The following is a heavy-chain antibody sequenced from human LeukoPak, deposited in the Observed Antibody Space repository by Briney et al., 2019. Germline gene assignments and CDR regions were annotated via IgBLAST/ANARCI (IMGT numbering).Heavy chain of an antibody. J-gene: IGHJ4*02. CDR3: ARGLERRVPLNYFDY. CDR1: GYSISSGYY. CDR2: IYHSGST. V-gene: IGHV4-38-2*02. D-gene: IGHD1-1*01. Sequence: SETLSLTCTVSGYSISSGYYWGWIRQPPGKGLEWIGSIYHSGSTYYNPSLKSRVTISVDTSKNQFSLKLSSVTAADTAVYYCARGLERRVPLNYFDYWGQGTLVTVSS.